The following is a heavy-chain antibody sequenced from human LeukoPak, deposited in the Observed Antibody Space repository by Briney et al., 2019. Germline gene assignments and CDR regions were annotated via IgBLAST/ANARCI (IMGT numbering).Heavy chain of an antibody. CDR3: ARVVWGWDTAMPTPFDY. Sequence: GGSLRLSCAASGFTFSSYSMNWVRQAPGKGLEWVSYISSSSSTIYYADSVKGRFTISRDNAKNSLYLQMNSLRAEDTAVYYCARVVWGWDTAMPTPFDYWGQGTLVTVSS. CDR1: GFTFSSYS. CDR2: ISSSSSTI. V-gene: IGHV3-48*01. J-gene: IGHJ4*02. D-gene: IGHD5-18*01.